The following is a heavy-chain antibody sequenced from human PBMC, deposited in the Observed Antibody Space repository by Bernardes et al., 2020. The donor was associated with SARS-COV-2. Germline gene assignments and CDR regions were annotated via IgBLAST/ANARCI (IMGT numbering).Heavy chain of an antibody. CDR2: IKSRTDGETT. Sequence: GGSLRLSCAASGLTFSKAWMSWVRQAPGKGLEWVGRIKSRTDGETTDYAAHVKDRFTISRDDSKNTLFLQMNSLQTEDTAVYYCTTEPQLLWVGEASFDYWGQGTLVTVSS. CDR3: TTEPQLLWVGEASFDY. CDR1: GLTFSKAW. D-gene: IGHD3-10*01. J-gene: IGHJ4*02. V-gene: IGHV3-15*01.